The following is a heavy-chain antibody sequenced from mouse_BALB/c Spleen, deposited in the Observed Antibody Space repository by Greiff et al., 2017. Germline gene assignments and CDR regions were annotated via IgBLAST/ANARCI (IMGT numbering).Heavy chain of an antibody. CDR3: NAEGASPMGY. CDR2: IDPENGDT. D-gene: IGHD3-1*01. CDR1: GFNIKDYY. V-gene: IGHV14-4*02. J-gene: IGHJ4*01. Sequence: EVQLQQSGAELVRSGASVKLSCTASGFNIKDYYMHWVKQRPEQGLEWIGWIDPENGDTEYAPKFQGKATMTADTSSNTAYLQLSSLTSEDTAVYYCNAEGASPMGYWGQGTSVTVSS.